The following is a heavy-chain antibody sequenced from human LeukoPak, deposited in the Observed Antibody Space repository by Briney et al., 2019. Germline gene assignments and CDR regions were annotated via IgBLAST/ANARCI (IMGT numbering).Heavy chain of an antibody. CDR3: AAGGGEAKGGNY. J-gene: IGHJ4*02. CDR1: GASISGTSHY. V-gene: IGHV4-31*03. Sequence: SETLSLTCTVSGASISGTSHYWTWTRQRPGEGLEWLGFIHFSGSIYYNPSLSRRLTIAADTSKNRMLLKLTSVTAADTAVYYCAAGGGEAKGGNYWGQGTLVTVSS. CDR2: IHFSGSI. D-gene: IGHD1-26*01.